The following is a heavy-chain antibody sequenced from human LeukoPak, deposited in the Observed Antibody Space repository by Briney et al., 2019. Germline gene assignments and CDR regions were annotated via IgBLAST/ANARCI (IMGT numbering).Heavy chain of an antibody. CDR2: INPNSGGT. Sequence: GASVNVSCKASGQIFTNYGFSWVRQAPGQGLEWMGWINPNSGGTNYAQKFQGRVTMTRDTSISTAYMELSRLRSDDTAVYYCARDTGYSGYGDYWGQGTLVTVSS. J-gene: IGHJ4*02. D-gene: IGHD5-12*01. CDR1: GQIFTNYG. V-gene: IGHV1-2*02. CDR3: ARDTGYSGYGDY.